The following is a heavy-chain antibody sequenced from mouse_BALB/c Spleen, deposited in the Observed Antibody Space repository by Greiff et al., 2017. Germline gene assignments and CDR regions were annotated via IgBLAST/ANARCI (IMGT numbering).Heavy chain of an antibody. CDR1: GFTFSSFG. CDR3: AREGLLHYYAMDY. D-gene: IGHD3-1*01. Sequence: EVQGVESGGGLVQPGGSRKLSCAASGFTFSSFGMHWVRQAPEKGLEWVAYISSGSSTIYYADTVKGRFTISRDNPKNTLFLQMTSLRSEDTAMYYCAREGLLHYYAMDYWGQGTSVTVSS. J-gene: IGHJ4*01. V-gene: IGHV5-17*02. CDR2: ISSGSSTI.